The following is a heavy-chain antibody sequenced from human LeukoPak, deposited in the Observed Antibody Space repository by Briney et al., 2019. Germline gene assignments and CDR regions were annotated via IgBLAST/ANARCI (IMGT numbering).Heavy chain of an antibody. Sequence: SETLSLTCGVSGDSINTNYWWSWVRQSPEKGLEWIAEINHSGTTNYNPSLKSRVTISLDKSQNHFSLKVNSVTAADTAMYYCAKSNGYGLIDYWGQGTLVTVSS. CDR2: INHSGTT. V-gene: IGHV4-4*02. CDR1: GDSINTNYW. CDR3: AKSNGYGLIDY. D-gene: IGHD5-12*01. J-gene: IGHJ4*02.